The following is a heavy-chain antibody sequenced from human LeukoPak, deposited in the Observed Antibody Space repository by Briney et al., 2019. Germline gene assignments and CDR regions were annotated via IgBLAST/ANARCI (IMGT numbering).Heavy chain of an antibody. Sequence: QPGGSLRLSCAASRFTFSNHAMSWVRQAPGKGLEWVSVIGDSGGSTYYADSVKGRFTISRDNSKNTLYLQMNSLRAEDTAVYYCAKGLTYLDGFDYWGQGTLVTVSS. CDR2: IGDSGGST. D-gene: IGHD3/OR15-3a*01. CDR3: AKGLTYLDGFDY. V-gene: IGHV3-23*01. J-gene: IGHJ4*02. CDR1: RFTFSNHA.